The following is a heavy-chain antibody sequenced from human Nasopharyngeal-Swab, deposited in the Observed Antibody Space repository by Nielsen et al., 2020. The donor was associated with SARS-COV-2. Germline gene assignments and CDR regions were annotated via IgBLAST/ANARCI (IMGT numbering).Heavy chain of an antibody. D-gene: IGHD3-16*01. CDR2: ITGSGDAT. Sequence: GESLKISCGASGFTLSSYTMSWVRQAPGRGLEWVSAITGSGDATNYADSVRGRFTISRDNSKSTLYLQMNSLRAEDTAEYFCAKDGVRLNGIDVWGQGTTVTVSS. V-gene: IGHV3-23*01. CDR3: AKDGVRLNGIDV. CDR1: GFTLSSYT. J-gene: IGHJ6*02.